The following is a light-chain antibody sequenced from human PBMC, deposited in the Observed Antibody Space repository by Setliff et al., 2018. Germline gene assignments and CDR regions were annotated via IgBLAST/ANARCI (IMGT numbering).Light chain of an antibody. V-gene: IGLV2-8*01. CDR1: SSDICYYNY. J-gene: IGLJ2*01. CDR3: SSYSGSNWFII. CDR2: EVS. Sequence: QSALTQPPSASGSPGQAVTISCTGSSSDICYYNYVSWYQQHPGKAPKLLIYEVSNRPSGVPDRFSGSKSDNTASLTVSGLQAEDEANHYCSSYSGSNWFIIFGGGTKVTVL.